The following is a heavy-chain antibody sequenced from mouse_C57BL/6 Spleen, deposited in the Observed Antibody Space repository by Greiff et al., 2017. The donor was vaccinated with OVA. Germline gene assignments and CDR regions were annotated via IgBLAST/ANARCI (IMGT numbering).Heavy chain of an antibody. V-gene: IGHV1-53*01. CDR1: GYTFTSYW. J-gene: IGHJ2*01. CDR3: ARGGSGYSYFDY. Sequence: VQLQQPGTELVKPGDSVKLSCKASGYTFTSYWMHWVKQRPGQGLEWIGNINPSNGGTNYNEKFKSKATLTVDKSSSTAYMQLSSLTSEDSAVYYCARGGSGYSYFDYWGQGTTLTVSS. D-gene: IGHD3-2*02. CDR2: INPSNGGT.